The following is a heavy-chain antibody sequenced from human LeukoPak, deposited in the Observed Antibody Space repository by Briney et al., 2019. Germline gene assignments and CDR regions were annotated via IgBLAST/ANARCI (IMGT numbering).Heavy chain of an antibody. CDR1: GGPISSNSYY. CDR2: IYYSGST. D-gene: IGHD5-18*01. V-gene: IGHV4-39*07. Sequence: PSETLSLTCIVSGGPISSNSYYWGWIRQPPGKGLEWIGSIYYSGSTYYNPSLKSRVTISVDTSKNQFSLKLRSVTAADTAVYYCASNNHRDGYSYGDYYFDYWGQGTLVTVSS. CDR3: ASNNHRDGYSYGDYYFDY. J-gene: IGHJ4*02.